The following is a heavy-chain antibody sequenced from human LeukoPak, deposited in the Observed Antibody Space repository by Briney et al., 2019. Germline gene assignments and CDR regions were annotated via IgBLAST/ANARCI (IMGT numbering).Heavy chain of an antibody. CDR1: GGSISSYY. Sequence: SETLSLTCTVSGGSISSYYWSWIRQPPGKGLEWIGYIYHSGSTDYNPSIKSRVTISVDTSKSQFSLKLTSVTAADTAVYYCATLTTVVTAYYFDYWGQGTLVTVSS. CDR3: ATLTTVVTAYYFDY. CDR2: IYHSGST. V-gene: IGHV4-4*09. D-gene: IGHD4-23*01. J-gene: IGHJ4*02.